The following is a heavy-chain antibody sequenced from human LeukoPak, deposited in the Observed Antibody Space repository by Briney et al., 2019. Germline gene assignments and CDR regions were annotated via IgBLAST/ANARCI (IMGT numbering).Heavy chain of an antibody. J-gene: IGHJ4*02. CDR3: ARDRGDGYNYGYFDY. V-gene: IGHV4-59*01. CDR1: GGSISDYY. CDR2: IYYSGST. Sequence: PSETLSLTCTVSGGSISDYYWSWIRQPPGKGLEWIGCIYYSGSTNYNPSLKSRVTISLDTSKSQFSLKLSSVTAADTAVYYCARDRGDGYNYGYFDYWGQGTLVTVSS. D-gene: IGHD5-24*01.